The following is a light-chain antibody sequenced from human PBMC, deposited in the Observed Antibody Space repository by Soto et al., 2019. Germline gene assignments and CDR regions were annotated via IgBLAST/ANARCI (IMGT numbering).Light chain of an antibody. CDR3: SSFTSSDTLI. CDR1: SSDVGYYNY. CDR2: DVT. Sequence: QSVLTQPASVSGSPGQSITISCTGTSSDVGYYNYVSWYQHHPGKAPKLIIYDVTNRPSGVSNRFSGSKSDNTASLTISGLQAEDEADYYCSSFTSSDTLIFGGGTKLTVL. V-gene: IGLV2-14*03. J-gene: IGLJ2*01.